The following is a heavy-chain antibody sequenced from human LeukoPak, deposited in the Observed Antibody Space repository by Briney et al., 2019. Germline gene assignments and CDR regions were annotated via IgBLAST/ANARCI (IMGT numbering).Heavy chain of an antibody. D-gene: IGHD3-22*01. V-gene: IGHV4-59*01. J-gene: IGHJ3*02. CDR2: IYYSGST. CDR3: ARAPYYYDSSGYYYAHAFDI. CDR1: GGSISIYY. Sequence: SETLSLTCTVSGGSISIYYWSWIRQPPGKGLEWIGYIYYSGSTNYNPSLKSRVTISVDTSKNQFSLKLSSVTAADTAVYYCARAPYYYDSSGYYYAHAFDIWGQGTMVTVSS.